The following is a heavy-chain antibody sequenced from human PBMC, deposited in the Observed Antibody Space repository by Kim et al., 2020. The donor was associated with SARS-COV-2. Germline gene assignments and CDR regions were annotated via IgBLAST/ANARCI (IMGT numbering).Heavy chain of an antibody. Sequence: SVKVSCKASGGTFSSYAISWVRQAPGQGLEWMGGIIPIFGTANYAQKFQGRVTITADESTSTAYMELSSLRSEDTAVYYCAGTFRAVYDILTGYLRLWGQGTLVTVSS. CDR3: AGTFRAVYDILTGYLRL. CDR1: GGTFSSYA. V-gene: IGHV1-69*13. J-gene: IGHJ4*02. CDR2: IIPIFGTA. D-gene: IGHD3-9*01.